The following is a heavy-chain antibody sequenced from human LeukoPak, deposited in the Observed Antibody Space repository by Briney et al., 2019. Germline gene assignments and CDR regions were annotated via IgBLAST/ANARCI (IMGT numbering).Heavy chain of an antibody. CDR1: GFTFSSYA. CDR3: ARDRRYYDSSGYKSGVDY. D-gene: IGHD3-22*01. Sequence: GGSLRLSCRASGFTFSSYAMSWVRQAPGKGLEWVSAISGSGVSTYYADSVKGRFTISRDNAKNSLYLQMNSLRAEDTAVYYCARDRRYYDSSGYKSGVDYWGQGTLVTVSS. CDR2: ISGSGVST. J-gene: IGHJ4*02. V-gene: IGHV3-23*01.